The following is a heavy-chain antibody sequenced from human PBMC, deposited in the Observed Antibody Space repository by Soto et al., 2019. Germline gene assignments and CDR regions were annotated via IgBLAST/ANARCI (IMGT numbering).Heavy chain of an antibody. V-gene: IGHV3-23*01. Sequence: GGSLRLSCAASGFTFSSYAMSWVRQAPGKGLEWVSAISGSGGSTYYADSVKGRFTISRDNSKNTLYLQMNSLRAEDTAVYYCAKKVYYYDSSGYYSPGIDYWGQGTLVTVSS. J-gene: IGHJ4*02. D-gene: IGHD3-22*01. CDR3: AKKVYYYDSSGYYSPGIDY. CDR1: GFTFSSYA. CDR2: ISGSGGST.